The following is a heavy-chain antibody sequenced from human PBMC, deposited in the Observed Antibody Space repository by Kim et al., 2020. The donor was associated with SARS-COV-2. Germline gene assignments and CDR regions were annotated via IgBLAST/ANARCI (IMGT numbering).Heavy chain of an antibody. Sequence: RFTISRDNSKNTLDLQMNSLRAEDTAVYYCAKDGWSCYYKDYYYYYGMDVWGQGTTVTVSS. CDR3: AKDGWSCYYKDYYYYYGMDV. J-gene: IGHJ6*02. D-gene: IGHD3-3*01. V-gene: IGHV3-30*02.